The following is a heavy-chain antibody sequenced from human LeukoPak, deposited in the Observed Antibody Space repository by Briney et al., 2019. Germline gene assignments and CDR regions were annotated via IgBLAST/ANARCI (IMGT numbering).Heavy chain of an antibody. J-gene: IGHJ4*02. CDR3: ARGTPTTRDFDY. V-gene: IGHV3-21*01. CDR2: ISSGSNYI. D-gene: IGHD4-11*01. Sequence: GGSLRLSCAASGFTFSSYNMNWVRQAPGKGLEWVSSISSGSNYIYYADSVKGRFTISRDNAKNSLYLQMNSLRAEDTAVYFCARGTPTTRDFDYWGQGTLVTVSS. CDR1: GFTFSSYN.